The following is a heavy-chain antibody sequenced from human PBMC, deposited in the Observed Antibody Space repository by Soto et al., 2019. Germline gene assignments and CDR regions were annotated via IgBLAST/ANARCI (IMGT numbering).Heavy chain of an antibody. CDR2: ISAYNGNT. J-gene: IGHJ6*02. CDR3: ARDIVVVPAASLSYGMDV. V-gene: IGHV1-18*01. D-gene: IGHD2-2*01. CDR1: GYTFTSYG. Sequence: QVQLVQSGAEVKKPGASVKVSCKASGYTFTSYGISWVRQAPGQGLEWMGWISAYNGNTNYAQKLQGRVTMTTDTATSKAYMDLRSLRSDDTAVYYCARDIVVVPAASLSYGMDVWGQGTTVTVSS.